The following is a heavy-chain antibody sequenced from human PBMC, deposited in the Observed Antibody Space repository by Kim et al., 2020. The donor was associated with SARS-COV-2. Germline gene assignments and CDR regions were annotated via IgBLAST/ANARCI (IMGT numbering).Heavy chain of an antibody. V-gene: IGHV3-23*01. CDR3: ARGGHLSHFLD. CDR1: GFVFGNSA. Sequence: GGSLRLSCATSGFVFGNSALTWVRQAPKRGLEWVSTISGNGDTTFYADSAKGRFTISRDSSKKTAYLQMNGLRVEDSAIYYCARGGHLSHFLDWGQGTQVTVSS. CDR2: ISGNGDTT. J-gene: IGHJ4*02.